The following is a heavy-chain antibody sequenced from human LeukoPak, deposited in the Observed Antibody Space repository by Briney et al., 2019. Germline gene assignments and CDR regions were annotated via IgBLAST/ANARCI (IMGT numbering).Heavy chain of an antibody. Sequence: SETLSLTCTVSGGSISSYYWSWTRQPAGKGLEWIGRIYTSGSTNYNPSLKSRVTMSVDTSKNQFSLKLSSVTAADTAVYYCASPTMIAEPDAFDIWGQGTMVTVSS. CDR3: ASPTMIAEPDAFDI. J-gene: IGHJ3*02. CDR2: IYTSGST. CDR1: GGSISSYY. D-gene: IGHD3-22*01. V-gene: IGHV4-4*07.